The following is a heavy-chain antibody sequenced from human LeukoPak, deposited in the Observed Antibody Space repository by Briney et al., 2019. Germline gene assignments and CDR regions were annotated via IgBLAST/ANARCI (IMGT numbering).Heavy chain of an antibody. CDR1: GFTFSGSA. CDR3: TTRRWLQSESDY. J-gene: IGHJ4*02. CDR2: IRSKANSYAT. D-gene: IGHD5-24*01. V-gene: IGHV3-73*01. Sequence: GGSLRLSCAASGFTFSGSAMHWVRQASGKGLEGVGRIRSKANSYATAYAASVKGRFTISRDDSKNTAYLQMNSLKTEDTAVYYCTTRRWLQSESDYWGQGTLVTVSS.